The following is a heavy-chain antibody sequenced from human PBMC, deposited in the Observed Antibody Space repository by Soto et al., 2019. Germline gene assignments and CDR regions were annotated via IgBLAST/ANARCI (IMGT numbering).Heavy chain of an antibody. Sequence: ASVKVSCKASGYTFTSYDINWVRQATGQGLEWMGWMNPNSGNTGYAQKFQGRVTITADKSTNTAYMQLSSLRSEDTAIYYCAASYSSGYRAFDYWGQGAMVTVSS. CDR1: GYTFTSYD. CDR2: MNPNSGNT. CDR3: AASYSSGYRAFDY. V-gene: IGHV1-8*01. D-gene: IGHD3-10*01. J-gene: IGHJ4*02.